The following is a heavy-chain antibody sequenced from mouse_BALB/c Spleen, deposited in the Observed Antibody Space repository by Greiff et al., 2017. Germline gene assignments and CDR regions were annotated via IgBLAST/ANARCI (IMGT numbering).Heavy chain of an antibody. CDR2: ISSGSSTI. Sequence: EVQLVESGGGLVQPGGSRKLSCAASGFTFSSFGMHWVRQAPEKGLEWVAYISSGSSTIYYADTVKGRFTISRDNPKNTLFLQMTSLRSEDTAMYYCARELRLRAMDYWGQGTSVTVSS. CDR3: ARELRLRAMDY. D-gene: IGHD1-2*01. J-gene: IGHJ4*01. CDR1: GFTFSSFG. V-gene: IGHV5-17*02.